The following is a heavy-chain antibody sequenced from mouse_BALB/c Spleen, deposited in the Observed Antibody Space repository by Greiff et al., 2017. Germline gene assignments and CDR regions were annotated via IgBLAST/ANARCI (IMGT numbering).Heavy chain of an antibody. CDR1: GFSLTGYG. CDR2: IWGDGST. CDR3: AREGSITTVGARGMDY. J-gene: IGHJ4*01. Sequence: QVQLQQSGPGLVAPSQSLSITCTVSGFSLTGYGVNWVRQPPGKGLEWLGMIWGDGSTDYNSALKSRLSISKDNSKSQVFLKMNSLQTDDTARYYGAREGSITTVGARGMDYWGQGTSVTVSS. V-gene: IGHV2-6-7*01. D-gene: IGHD1-1*01.